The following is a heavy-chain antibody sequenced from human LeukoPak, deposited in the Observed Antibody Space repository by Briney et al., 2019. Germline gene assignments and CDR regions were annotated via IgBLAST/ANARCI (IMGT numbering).Heavy chain of an antibody. CDR1: GDSVPSNNAA. Sequence: SQTLSLTCAISGDSVPSNNAAWNWIRQSPSRGVEWLGRTYFRSKWYNDYAVSEKGRITINPDTSKNQVSLQLKSVTPEDTAVYYCARGWDPYSSSLDYWGQGTLVTVSS. CDR3: ARGWDPYSSSLDY. V-gene: IGHV6-1*01. D-gene: IGHD6-13*01. CDR2: TYFRSKWYN. J-gene: IGHJ4*02.